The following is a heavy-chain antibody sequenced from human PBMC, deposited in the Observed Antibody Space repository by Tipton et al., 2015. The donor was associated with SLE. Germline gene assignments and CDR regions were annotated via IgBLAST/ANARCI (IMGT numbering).Heavy chain of an antibody. CDR2: IYFSGTT. J-gene: IGHJ4*02. CDR1: GGSISSSRFY. Sequence: LRLSCTVSGGSISSSRFYWGWLRQPPGKGLEWIGHIYFSGTTYYNPSLKSRVTISVDTSKNHFSLNLSSVTAADAAVYYCARSPAGVVITYFDYWGQGTLGTV. D-gene: IGHD3-3*01. V-gene: IGHV4-39*07. CDR3: ARSPAGVVITYFDY.